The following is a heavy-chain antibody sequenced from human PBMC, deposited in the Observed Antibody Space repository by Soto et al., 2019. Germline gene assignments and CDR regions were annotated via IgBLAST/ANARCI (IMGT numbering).Heavy chain of an antibody. Sequence: AVKVSCKASGCTFTRSAVQWVRQARGQRLEWIGWIVVGSGNTNYAQKFQERVTITRDMSTSTAYMELSSLRSEDTAVYYCAERDGEAFDIWGQGTMVTVSS. CDR1: GCTFTRSA. CDR2: IVVGSGNT. D-gene: IGHD3-10*01. V-gene: IGHV1-58*01. CDR3: AERDGEAFDI. J-gene: IGHJ3*02.